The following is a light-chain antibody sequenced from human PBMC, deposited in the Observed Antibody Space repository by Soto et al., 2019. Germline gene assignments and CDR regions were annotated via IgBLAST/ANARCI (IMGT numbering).Light chain of an antibody. CDR2: LAS. CDR1: QAVNTR. CDR3: HQRQSWPRT. Sequence: EIVLTQSPATLSSFPGDRATLSCRASQAVNTRLAWYQHKPAQAPRRLIFLASNKAGGGTASFSGSGSGADFTLTISDVEPEDFAGYYCHQRQSWPRTFGQGTTVDIK. V-gene: IGKV3-11*01. J-gene: IGKJ1*01.